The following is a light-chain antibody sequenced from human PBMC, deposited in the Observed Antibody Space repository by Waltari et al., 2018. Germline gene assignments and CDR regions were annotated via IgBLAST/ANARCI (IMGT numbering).Light chain of an antibody. CDR1: SSDIGGYNA. CDR2: AVN. Sequence: QSALTQPRSVSGSPGQSVTISCTGTSSDIGGYNAVAWYQKYPGKAPKLLIYAVNQRPSGGQDRFAGSKSGNTASLTSAGLQAEEEADYYCYSYAGSYTRYVVGTGTEVTVL. V-gene: IGLV2-11*01. J-gene: IGLJ1*01. CDR3: YSYAGSYTRYV.